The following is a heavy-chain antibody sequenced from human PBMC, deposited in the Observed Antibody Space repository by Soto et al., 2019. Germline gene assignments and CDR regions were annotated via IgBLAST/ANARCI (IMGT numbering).Heavy chain of an antibody. V-gene: IGHV4-34*01. CDR3: ARGVRRLRFLEWLFVRYFDY. Sequence: SETLSLTCAVYGGSFSCYYWSWIRQPPGKGLEWIGEINHSGSTNYNPSLKSRVTISVDTSKNQFSLKLRSVTAADTAVYYCARGVRRLRFLEWLFVRYFDYWGQGTLVT. D-gene: IGHD3-3*01. J-gene: IGHJ4*02. CDR1: GGSFSCYY. CDR2: INHSGST.